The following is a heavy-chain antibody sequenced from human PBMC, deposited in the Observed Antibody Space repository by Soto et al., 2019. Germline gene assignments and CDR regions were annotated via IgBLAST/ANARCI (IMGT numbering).Heavy chain of an antibody. J-gene: IGHJ6*02. V-gene: IGHV1-69*06. CDR3: ARDLKGVGATRPCGMDV. CDR1: GGTFSSYA. Sequence: QVQLVQSGAEVKKPGSSVKVSCKASGGTFSSYAISWVRQAPGQGLEWMGGIIPIFGTANYAQKFQGRVTITADKSTSTAYMELSSLRSEDTAVYYCARDLKGVGATRPCGMDVWGQGTTVTVPS. D-gene: IGHD1-26*01. CDR2: IIPIFGTA.